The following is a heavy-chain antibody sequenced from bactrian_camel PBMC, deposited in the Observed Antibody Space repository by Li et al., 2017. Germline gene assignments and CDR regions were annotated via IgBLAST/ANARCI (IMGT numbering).Heavy chain of an antibody. D-gene: IGHD7*01. CDR2: ISTGGSST. Sequence: HVQLVESGGGSVQAGGSLRLSCSASADALMYMAWFRQAPGQKREAVAAISTGGSSTMYLDSMKGRFTISRESGKNTVYLQMNSLKPEDTGVYYCAVPPTVVSGLSCAQRIGTGGGESGQGTQVTVS. V-gene: IGHV3S53*01. CDR1: ADALMY. J-gene: IGHJ4*01.